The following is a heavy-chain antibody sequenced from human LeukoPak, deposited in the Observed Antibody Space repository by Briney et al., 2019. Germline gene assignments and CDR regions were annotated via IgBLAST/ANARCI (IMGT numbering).Heavy chain of an antibody. J-gene: IGHJ6*04. V-gene: IGHV3-7*01. D-gene: IGHD3-10*02. CDR1: GFTFGSYW. CDR2: INNDGKET. CDR3: AELGITMIGGV. Sequence: PGGSLRLSCEVSGFTFGSYWMGWFRQAPGKGLESVANINNDGKETYYVDSVKGRFSIYRDNAKNSMFLQMNRLRAEDTAVYYCAELGITMIGGVWGKGTTVTISS.